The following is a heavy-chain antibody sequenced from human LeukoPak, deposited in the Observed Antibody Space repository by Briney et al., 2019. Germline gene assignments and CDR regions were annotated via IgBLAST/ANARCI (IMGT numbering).Heavy chain of an antibody. CDR2: IYYSGST. CDR3: AREGYYFGSSDYPIVTSY. D-gene: IGHD3-22*01. J-gene: IGHJ4*02. V-gene: IGHV4-59*01. CDR1: GGSISSYY. Sequence: PSETLSLTCTVSGGSISSYYWSWIRQPPGKGLEWIGYIYYSGSTNYNPSLKSRVTISVDTSKNQFSLKLSSVTAADTAVYYCAREGYYFGSSDYPIVTSYWGQGTLVTVSS.